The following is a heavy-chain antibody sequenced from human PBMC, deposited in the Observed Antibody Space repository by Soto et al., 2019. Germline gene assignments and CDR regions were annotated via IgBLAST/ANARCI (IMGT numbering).Heavy chain of an antibody. Sequence: GGSLRLSCSASGFTFSSYAMHWVRQAPGKGLEYVSAISSNGGSTYYADSVKGRFTTSRDNSKNTLYLQMSSLRAEDTAVYYCVKDVSSSFPYGDYGGQGNLVTVSA. CDR1: GFTFSSYA. D-gene: IGHD6-6*01. V-gene: IGHV3-64D*06. CDR3: VKDVSSSFPYGDY. J-gene: IGHJ4*02. CDR2: ISSNGGST.